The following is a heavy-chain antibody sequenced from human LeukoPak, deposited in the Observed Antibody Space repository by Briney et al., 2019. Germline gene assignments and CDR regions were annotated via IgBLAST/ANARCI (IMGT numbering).Heavy chain of an antibody. Sequence: ASVKVSCKASGYTFTGYYMHWVRQAPGQGLEWVGWINPNSGGTNYAQKFQGWVTMTRDTSISTAYMELSRLRSDDTAVYYCARGYYDSSGYSYGMDVWGQGTTVTVSS. J-gene: IGHJ6*02. CDR3: ARGYYDSSGYSYGMDV. CDR1: GYTFTGYY. D-gene: IGHD3-22*01. CDR2: INPNSGGT. V-gene: IGHV1-2*04.